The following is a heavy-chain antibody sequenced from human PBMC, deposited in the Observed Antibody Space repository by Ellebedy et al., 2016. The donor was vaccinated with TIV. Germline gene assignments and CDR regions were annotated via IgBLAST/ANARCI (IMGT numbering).Heavy chain of an antibody. D-gene: IGHD3-10*01. CDR3: ARSFGSGSLDY. CDR1: GGSISSYY. J-gene: IGHJ4*02. CDR2: LYYSGST. Sequence: SETLSLTCTVSGGSISSYYWSWIRQPPGKGLEWIGHLYYSGSTSYSPSLKSRATISVDTSKNQVSLKLWSVTAADTAVYYCARSFGSGSLDYWGQGTLVTVSS. V-gene: IGHV4-59*08.